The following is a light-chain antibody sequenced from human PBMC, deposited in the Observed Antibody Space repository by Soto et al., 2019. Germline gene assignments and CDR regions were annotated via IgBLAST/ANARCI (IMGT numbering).Light chain of an antibody. J-gene: IGKJ4*01. CDR3: QQRSDWPLT. CDR1: QDIDNY. CDR2: DAS. V-gene: IGKV3-11*01. Sequence: EIVLTQSPATLSVSPGERATLSCRASQDIDNYLAWYQQKPGQAPRLLLYDASNRATGIPAKFSGSGSGTAFTLTVSSLEPEDFAVYYCQQRSDWPLTFGGGTRVEIK.